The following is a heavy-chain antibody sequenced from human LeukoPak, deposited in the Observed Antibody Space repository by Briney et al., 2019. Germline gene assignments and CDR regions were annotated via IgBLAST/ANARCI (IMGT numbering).Heavy chain of an antibody. J-gene: IGHJ6*03. CDR1: GFTFSSYA. CDR2: ISGSGGST. V-gene: IGHV3-23*01. CDR3: AKDPLGNYYYYMDV. Sequence: PGRSLRLSCAASGFTFSSYAVSWVRQAPGKGLEWVSSISGSGGSTYSADSVKGRFTISRDNSKNTLYLQMNSLRAEDTAVYYCAKDPLGNYYYYMDVWGKGTTVTVSS.